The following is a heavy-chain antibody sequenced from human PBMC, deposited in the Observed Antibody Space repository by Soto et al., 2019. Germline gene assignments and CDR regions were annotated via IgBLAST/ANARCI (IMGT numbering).Heavy chain of an antibody. V-gene: IGHV1-8*01. J-gene: IGHJ3*02. CDR3: ARLSSRMINAFDI. CDR1: GYTFTSYD. Sequence: GASVKVSCKASGYTFTSYDINWVRQATGQGLEWMGWMNPNSGNTGYAQKFQGRVTMTRNTSISTAYMELSSLRSEDTAVYYCARLSSRMINAFDIWGQGTMVTVSS. D-gene: IGHD3-16*01. CDR2: MNPNSGNT.